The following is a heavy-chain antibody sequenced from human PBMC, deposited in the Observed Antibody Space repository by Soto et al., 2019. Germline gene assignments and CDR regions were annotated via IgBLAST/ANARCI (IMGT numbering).Heavy chain of an antibody. Sequence: TGGSLRLSCAASGFTFSSYWMSWVRQAPGKGLEWVANIKQDGSEKYYVDSVKGRFTISRDNAKNSLYLQMNSLRAEDTAVYYCARDRWDSSGYYNYYYYGMDVWGQGTTVTVSS. CDR1: GFTFSSYW. J-gene: IGHJ6*02. D-gene: IGHD3-22*01. V-gene: IGHV3-7*01. CDR2: IKQDGSEK. CDR3: ARDRWDSSGYYNYYYYGMDV.